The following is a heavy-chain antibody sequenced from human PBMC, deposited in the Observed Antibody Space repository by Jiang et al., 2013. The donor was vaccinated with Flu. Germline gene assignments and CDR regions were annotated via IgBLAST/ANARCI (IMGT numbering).Heavy chain of an antibody. CDR1: GYTFTDFA. Sequence: QSGSELKKPGASVKVSCKTSGYTFTDFAVKWVRQAPGQGLEYMGGINTHTGHPTYAQGFTGRFVFSLDTSVSTAYLEINGLTAEDTAVYYCARDSRFGGGCFDYWGQGTLVTVSS. V-gene: IGHV7-4-1*02. D-gene: IGHD3-10*01. CDR2: INTHTGHP. J-gene: IGHJ4*02. CDR3: ARDSRFGGGCFDY.